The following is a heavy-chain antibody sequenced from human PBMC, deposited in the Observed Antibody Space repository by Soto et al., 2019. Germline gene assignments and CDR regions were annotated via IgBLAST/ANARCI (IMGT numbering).Heavy chain of an antibody. V-gene: IGHV3-9*01. Sequence: EVQLVESGGGLVQPGRSLRLSCAASGFTFDDYAMHWVRQAPGKGLEWVSGISWNSGSIGYADSVKGRFTISRDNAKNSLYLQMNSLSAEDTALYYCAKDGKSTIFGVVINYWGQGTLVIVSS. J-gene: IGHJ4*02. CDR3: AKDGKSTIFGVVINY. CDR1: GFTFDDYA. CDR2: ISWNSGSI. D-gene: IGHD3-3*01.